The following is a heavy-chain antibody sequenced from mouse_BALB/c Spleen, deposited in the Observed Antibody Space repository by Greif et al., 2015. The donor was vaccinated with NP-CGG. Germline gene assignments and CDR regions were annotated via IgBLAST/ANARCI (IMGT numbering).Heavy chain of an antibody. CDR2: IYPGNVNT. CDR3: ARESEGTWFAY. V-gene: IGHV1S56*01. J-gene: IGHJ3*01. CDR1: GYTFTSYY. Sequence: VKLMESGPELVKPGASVRISCKASGYTFTSYYIHWVKQRPGQGLEWIGWIYPGNVNTKYNEKFKGKATLTADKSSSTAYMQLSSLTSEDSAVYFCARESEGTWFAYWGQGTLVTVSA.